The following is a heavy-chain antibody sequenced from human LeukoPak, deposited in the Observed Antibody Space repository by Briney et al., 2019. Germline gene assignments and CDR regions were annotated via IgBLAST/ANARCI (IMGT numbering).Heavy chain of an antibody. D-gene: IGHD3-16*01. J-gene: IGHJ4*02. CDR3: ARETITFGGTDY. Sequence: GGSLRLSCAASGFTFRSYAMNWVRQAPGKGLEWVSSISGSGGSTYYADSVKGRFTISRDNSKNTLYLQMNSLRAEDTAVYYCARETITFGGTDYWGQGTLVTVSS. V-gene: IGHV3-23*01. CDR1: GFTFRSYA. CDR2: ISGSGGST.